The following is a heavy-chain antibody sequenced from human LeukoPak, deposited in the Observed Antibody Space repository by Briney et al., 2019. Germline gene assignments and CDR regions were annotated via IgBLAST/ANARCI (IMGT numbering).Heavy chain of an antibody. CDR2: IYPGDSDT. V-gene: IGHV5-51*01. CDR3: ARHRLYNVDTAMVSDY. D-gene: IGHD5-18*01. CDR1: GYSFTSYW. Sequence: PGESLKISCKGSGYSFTSYWIGWVRQMPGKRLEWMGLIYPGDSDTRYSPSFQGQVTISADKSISTAYLQWSSLKASDTAMYYCARHRLYNVDTAMVSDYWGQGTLVTVSS. J-gene: IGHJ4*02.